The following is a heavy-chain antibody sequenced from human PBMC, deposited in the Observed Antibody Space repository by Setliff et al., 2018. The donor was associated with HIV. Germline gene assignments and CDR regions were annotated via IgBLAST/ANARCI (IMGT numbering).Heavy chain of an antibody. V-gene: IGHV3-23*01. CDR1: GFTLRSYA. CDR2: ISGAGATT. D-gene: IGHD4-17*01. CDR3: AKDGYSDYLNSYFDY. Sequence: GESLKISCEASGFTLRSYAMYWVRQAPGKGLEWVAGISGAGATTYYADSVKGRFTISRDNSKDTLYLQMNSLRAEDTAEYYCAKDGYSDYLNSYFDYWGQGTLVTVSS. J-gene: IGHJ4*02.